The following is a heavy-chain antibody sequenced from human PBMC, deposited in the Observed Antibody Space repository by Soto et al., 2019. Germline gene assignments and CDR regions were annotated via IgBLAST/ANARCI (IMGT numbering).Heavy chain of an antibody. CDR3: AHSYTSSWYNIFDH. CDR1: GFSLTTSGMG. J-gene: IGHJ4*02. CDR2: IYWDDDK. D-gene: IGHD6-13*01. Sequence: QITLKESGPTLVKPTQTLTLTCTFSGFSLTTSGMGVGWIRQPPGKALEWLALIYWDDDKRYSPSLKSRLTISKDTSKNQVVLTMTNMDPVDTATYYCAHSYTSSWYNIFDHWGQGTLVTVSS. V-gene: IGHV2-5*02.